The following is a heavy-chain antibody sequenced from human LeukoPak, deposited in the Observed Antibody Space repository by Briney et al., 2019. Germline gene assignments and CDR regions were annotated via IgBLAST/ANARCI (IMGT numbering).Heavy chain of an antibody. D-gene: IGHD3-10*01. CDR2: ISGSGGST. Sequence: GGSLRLSCAASGFTFSSYAMSWVRQAPGKGLEWVSAISGSGGSTYYADSVKGRFTISRDNSKNTLYLQMNSQRAEDTAVYYCAKGEGITMVRGVRYPWYFDLWGRGTLVTVSS. J-gene: IGHJ2*01. CDR3: AKGEGITMVRGVRYPWYFDL. V-gene: IGHV3-23*01. CDR1: GFTFSSYA.